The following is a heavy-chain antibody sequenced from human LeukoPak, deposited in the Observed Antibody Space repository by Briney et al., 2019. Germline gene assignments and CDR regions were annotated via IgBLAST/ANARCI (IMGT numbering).Heavy chain of an antibody. CDR2: IIPIFGTA. D-gene: IGHD3-9*01. Sequence: SVKVSCKASGYTFTSYGISWVRQAPGQGLEWMGRIIPIFGTANYAQKFQGRVTITTDESTSTAYMELSSLRSEDTAVYYCASRTIFPPVAAFDIWGQGTMVTVSS. J-gene: IGHJ3*02. CDR1: GYTFTSYG. V-gene: IGHV1-69*05. CDR3: ASRTIFPPVAAFDI.